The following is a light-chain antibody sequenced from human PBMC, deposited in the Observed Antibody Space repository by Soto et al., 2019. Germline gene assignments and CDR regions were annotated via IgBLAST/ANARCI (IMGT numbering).Light chain of an antibody. V-gene: IGKV3D-15*01. CDR2: GAS. CDR1: QNVDSN. Sequence: EIVLTQSPVTLSLSTGERATLSCRASQNVDSNYLTWYQQKPGQAPRLLIYGASTRATSIPARFSGSGSETEFTLTIRSLQSEDFAVYFCQQYNNWPSFGQRTRLEIK. J-gene: IGKJ5*01. CDR3: QQYNNWPS.